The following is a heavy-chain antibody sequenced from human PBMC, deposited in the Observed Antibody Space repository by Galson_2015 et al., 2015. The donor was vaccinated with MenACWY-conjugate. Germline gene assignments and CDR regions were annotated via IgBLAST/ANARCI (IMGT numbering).Heavy chain of an antibody. D-gene: IGHD6-13*01. V-gene: IGHV3-21*01. J-gene: IGHJ5*02. CDR3: TTMYSRS. CDR1: GFSFNSHS. Sequence: SLRLSCAASGFSFNSHSMNWVRQAPGQGLEWVSSIVSTSGYLYYADSVKGRSTISRDNAKNSPYLQMHSLRAEDTAVYYCTTMYSRSWGQGTLVTVSS. CDR2: IVSTSGYL.